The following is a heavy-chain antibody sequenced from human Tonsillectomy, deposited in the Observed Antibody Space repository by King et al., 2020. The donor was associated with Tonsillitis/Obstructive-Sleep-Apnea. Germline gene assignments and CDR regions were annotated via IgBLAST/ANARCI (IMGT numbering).Heavy chain of an antibody. J-gene: IGHJ4*02. CDR2: ISTSDTTI. D-gene: IGHD5-18*01. CDR1: GFTLSSYE. CDR3: AREGADTAMAPDY. V-gene: IGHV3-48*03. Sequence: QLVQSGGGLVQPGGSLRLSCAASGFTLSSYEMNWVRQAPGKGLEWVSFISTSDTTIYYSDSLKGRFTITRDNDKNSLYLQMNSLRAEDTAVYYCAREGADTAMAPDYWGQGTLVTVSS.